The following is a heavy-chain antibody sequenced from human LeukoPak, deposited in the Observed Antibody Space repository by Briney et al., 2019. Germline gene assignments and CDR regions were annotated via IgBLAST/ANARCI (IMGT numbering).Heavy chain of an antibody. Sequence: SGGSLRLSCAASGFTFSSYWMHWVRQAPGKGLVWVSRINSDGSSTSYADSVKGRFTISRDNAKNTLYLQMNSLRSEDTAVYYCARYGRYCSSTSCFSPPNFDYWGQGTLVTVSS. V-gene: IGHV3-74*01. J-gene: IGHJ4*02. D-gene: IGHD2-2*01. CDR3: ARYGRYCSSTSCFSPPNFDY. CDR2: INSDGSST. CDR1: GFTFSSYW.